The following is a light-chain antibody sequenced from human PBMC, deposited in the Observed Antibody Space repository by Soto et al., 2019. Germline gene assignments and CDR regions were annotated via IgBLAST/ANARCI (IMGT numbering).Light chain of an antibody. Sequence: DIQMTQSPSTLSASVGDRVTITCRASQSIGTHLAWYQQKAGKAPNLLIYKASSLEIGVPLRFSGSGSGTEFTLAISSMQPDDFSSHYRQQCGSYRRFGQGTQVESK. CDR1: QSIGTH. CDR2: KAS. CDR3: QQCGSYRR. V-gene: IGKV1-5*03. J-gene: IGKJ1*01.